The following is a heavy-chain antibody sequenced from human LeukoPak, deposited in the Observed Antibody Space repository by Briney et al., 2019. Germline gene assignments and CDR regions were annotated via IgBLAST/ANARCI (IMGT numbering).Heavy chain of an antibody. V-gene: IGHV1-69*04. CDR1: GGTFSSYA. Sequence: EASVKVSCKASGGTFSSYAISWVRQAPGQGLEWMGRIIPILGIANYAQKFQGRVTITADKSTSTAYMELSSLRSEDTAVYYCAREAYYASFFDYWGQGTLVTVSS. D-gene: IGHD3-3*01. J-gene: IGHJ4*02. CDR2: IIPILGIA. CDR3: AREAYYASFFDY.